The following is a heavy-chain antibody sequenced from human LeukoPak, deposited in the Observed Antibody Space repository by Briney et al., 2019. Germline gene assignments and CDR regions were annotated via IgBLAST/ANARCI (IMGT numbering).Heavy chain of an antibody. CDR1: GFTFSSYS. CDR3: ARGQTIRGAIISDAYDV. D-gene: IGHD3-10*01. J-gene: IGHJ3*01. V-gene: IGHV3-48*02. Sequence: PGGSLRLSCVASGFTFSSYSMNWVRQAPGKRLEWLSCISVRSDTIYYAESVRGRFTISRDNAKNSLYLQMNTLRDEDTAVYYCARGQTIRGAIISDAYDVWGQGTMVTVSS. CDR2: ISVRSDTI.